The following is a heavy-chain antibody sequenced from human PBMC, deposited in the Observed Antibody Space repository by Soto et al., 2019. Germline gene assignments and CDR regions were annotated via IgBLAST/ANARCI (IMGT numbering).Heavy chain of an antibody. D-gene: IGHD3-22*01. J-gene: IGHJ2*01. CDR2: IWYDGSNK. CDR1: GFTFSSYG. V-gene: IGHV3-33*01. Sequence: QVQLVESGGGVVQPGRSLRLSCAATGFTFSSYGMHWVRQAPGKVPEWVAVIWYDGSNKYYADCVKGRFTISRDNSKNAMYREIGSLRAEATAVYYCARVNYDICGYYSDCYFDLWGRGSLVTVST. CDR3: ARVNYDICGYYSDCYFDL.